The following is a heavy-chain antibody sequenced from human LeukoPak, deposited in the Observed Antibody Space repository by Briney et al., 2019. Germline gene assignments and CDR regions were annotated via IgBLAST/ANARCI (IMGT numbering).Heavy chain of an antibody. CDR3: AKGASEYSDSSGQVDY. D-gene: IGHD3-22*01. CDR2: ISGSGGST. J-gene: IGHJ4*02. CDR1: GFTFSYYA. Sequence: GGSLRLSCAASGFTFSYYAMSWVRQAPGKGLEWVSDISGSGGSTYYTDSVKGRFTISRDNSKNTVYLQMSSLGAEDTAVYYCAKGASEYSDSSGQVDYWGQGTLVTVSS. V-gene: IGHV3-23*01.